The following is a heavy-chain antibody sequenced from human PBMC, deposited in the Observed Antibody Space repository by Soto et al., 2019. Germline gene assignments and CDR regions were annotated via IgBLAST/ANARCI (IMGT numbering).Heavy chain of an antibody. CDR3: ARYMVRGNSHYYYYYMDV. CDR2: IYYSGST. CDR1: GGSISSYY. J-gene: IGHJ6*03. Sequence: SETLSLTCTVSGGSISSYYWSWIRQPPGKGLEWIGYIYYSGSTNYNPSLKRRVTISVDTSKNQFSLKLSSVTAADTAVYYCARYMVRGNSHYYYYYMDVWGKGTTVTVSS. V-gene: IGHV4-59*08. D-gene: IGHD3-10*01.